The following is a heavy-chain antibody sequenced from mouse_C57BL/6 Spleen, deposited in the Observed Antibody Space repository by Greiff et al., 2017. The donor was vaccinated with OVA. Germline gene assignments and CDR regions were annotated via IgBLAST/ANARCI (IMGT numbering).Heavy chain of an antibody. CDR2: IWTGGGT. D-gene: IGHD2-4*01. Sequence: VQGVESGPGLVAPSQSLSITCTVSGFSLTSYAISWVRQPPGKGLEWLGVIWTGGGTNYNSALKSRLSISKDNSKSQVFLKMNSLQTDDTARYYCAREPYDYDEGAMDYWGQGTSVTVSS. J-gene: IGHJ4*01. CDR3: AREPYDYDEGAMDY. CDR1: GFSLTSYA. V-gene: IGHV2-9-1*01.